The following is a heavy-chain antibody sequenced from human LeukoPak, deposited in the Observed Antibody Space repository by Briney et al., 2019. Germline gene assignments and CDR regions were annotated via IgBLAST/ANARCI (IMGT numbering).Heavy chain of an antibody. CDR3: ARQTKYYDLLTGYSPYYSDF. Sequence: SETLSLTCTVSGASISDSSYYWGWIRQPPGKGLEWIGSIFYGGATHYNPSLKSRVTISVDTSKDQFPLRLSSVTAADTAVYYCARQTKYYDLLTGYSPYYSDFWGQGTMVTVSS. D-gene: IGHD3-9*01. CDR2: IFYGGAT. V-gene: IGHV4-39*01. J-gene: IGHJ4*02. CDR1: GASISDSSYY.